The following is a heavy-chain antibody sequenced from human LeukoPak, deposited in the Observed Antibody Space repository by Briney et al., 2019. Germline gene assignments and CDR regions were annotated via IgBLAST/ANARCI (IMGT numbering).Heavy chain of an antibody. CDR3: AKVIGVIVVVGPFDY. Sequence: GGSLRLSCAASGFTFSSYGMHWVRQAPGKGLEWVAVISYDGSNKYYADSVKGRFTISRDNSKNTLYLQMNSLRAEDTAVYYCAKVIGVIVVVGPFDYWGQGTLVTVSS. D-gene: IGHD3-22*01. CDR2: ISYDGSNK. V-gene: IGHV3-30*18. CDR1: GFTFSSYG. J-gene: IGHJ4*02.